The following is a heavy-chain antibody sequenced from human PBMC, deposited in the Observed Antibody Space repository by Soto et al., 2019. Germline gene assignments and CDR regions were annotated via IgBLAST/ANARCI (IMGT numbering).Heavy chain of an antibody. CDR3: ARGRYGDY. D-gene: IGHD1-1*01. V-gene: IGHV1-18*01. CDR1: GYTFTSYG. Sequence: QVYLVQSGAEVKKPGASVKVSCKASGYTFTSYGITWVRQAPGQGLEWMGWISAHNGNTDYAQKLQGRVIVTRDTSTSTAYMELRSRISDDTAVYYCARGRYGDYWGQGALVTVSS. CDR2: ISAHNGNT. J-gene: IGHJ4*02.